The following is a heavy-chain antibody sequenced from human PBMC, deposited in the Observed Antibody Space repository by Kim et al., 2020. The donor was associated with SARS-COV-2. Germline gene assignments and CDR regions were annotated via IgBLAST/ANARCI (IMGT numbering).Heavy chain of an antibody. J-gene: IGHJ4*02. V-gene: IGHV3-30*07. CDR3: ARDRGALYSSSPFDY. Sequence: DSVKGRFTISRDNSKNTLYLQMNSLRAEDTAVYYCARDRGALYSSSPFDYWGQGTLVTVSS. D-gene: IGHD6-6*01.